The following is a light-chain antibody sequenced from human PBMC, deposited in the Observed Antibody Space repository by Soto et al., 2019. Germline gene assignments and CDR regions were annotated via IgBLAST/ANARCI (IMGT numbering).Light chain of an antibody. CDR2: AVS. CDR3: ISYTSSGTYV. CDR1: SSDVGGYNF. V-gene: IGLV2-14*01. J-gene: IGLJ1*01. Sequence: QSVLTQPASVSGSPGQSITISCTGTSSDVGGYNFVSWYQQHPGRAPKLIISAVSNRPSWVSNRFSGWKSDNTASLIISGLQDEDEADYYCISYTSSGTYVFGTGTKVTVL.